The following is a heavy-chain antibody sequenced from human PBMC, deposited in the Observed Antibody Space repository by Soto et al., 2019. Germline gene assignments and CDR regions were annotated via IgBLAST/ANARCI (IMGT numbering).Heavy chain of an antibody. Sequence: PGGSLRLSCATSGFTFSNYAMTWVRQAPGKGLEWVSALTGSGTTTYYADSVKGRFTISRDISKNTLYLQMNSLRAEDTAVYYCAKDATYSSSWYGGIDYWGQGTLVTVS. CDR2: LTGSGTTT. J-gene: IGHJ4*02. V-gene: IGHV3-23*01. CDR1: GFTFSNYA. CDR3: AKDATYSSSWYGGIDY. D-gene: IGHD6-13*01.